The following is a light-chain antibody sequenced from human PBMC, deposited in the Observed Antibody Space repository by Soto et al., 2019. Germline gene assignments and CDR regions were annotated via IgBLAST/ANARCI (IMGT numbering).Light chain of an antibody. J-gene: IGKJ4*01. CDR3: QQYENLPPT. CDR2: DTS. CDR1: QDINNF. V-gene: IGKV1-33*01. Sequence: DIRMTQSPSSLSASVGDRITITCQASQDINNFLNWYQQKPGKAPRLLIYDTSNVEGGVPSRFSGTGSGTDFTFTISSLQPEDIATYYCQQYENLPPTFGGGTNVEIK.